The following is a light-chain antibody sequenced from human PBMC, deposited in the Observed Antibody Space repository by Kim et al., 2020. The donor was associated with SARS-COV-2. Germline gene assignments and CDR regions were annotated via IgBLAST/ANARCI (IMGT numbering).Light chain of an antibody. Sequence: TVGYRVIITCMASQSISSYFNWYQKKPGKAPKLLIYDACSFQISVPSRFSGSGSGTDFTLTISILHPEDFATYYCQQSYSTPTWTSGQATKVDIK. V-gene: IGKV1-39*01. CDR3: QQSYSTPTWT. CDR2: DAC. CDR1: QSISSY. J-gene: IGKJ1*01.